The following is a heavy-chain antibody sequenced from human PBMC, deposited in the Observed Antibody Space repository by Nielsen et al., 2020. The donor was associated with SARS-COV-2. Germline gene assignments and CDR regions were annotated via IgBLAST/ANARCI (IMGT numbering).Heavy chain of an antibody. CDR2: INHSGST. V-gene: IGHV4-34*01. D-gene: IGHD6-6*01. CDR3: AGRSVEYSSSGNGY. J-gene: IGHJ4*02. Sequence: SETLSLTCAVYGGSFSGYYWSWIRQPPGKGLEWIGEINHSGSTNYNPSLKSRVTISVDTSKNQFSLKLSSVTAADTAVYYCAGRSVEYSSSGNGYWGQGTLVTVSS. CDR1: GGSFSGYY.